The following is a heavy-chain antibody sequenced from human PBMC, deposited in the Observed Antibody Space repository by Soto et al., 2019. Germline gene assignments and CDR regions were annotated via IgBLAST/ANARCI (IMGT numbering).Heavy chain of an antibody. CDR1: GGSISSGDYY. J-gene: IGHJ4*02. Sequence: SETLSLTCTVSGGSISSGDYYWSWIRQPPGKGLEWIGYIYYSVSTYYNPSLKSRVTISVDTSKNQFSLKLSSVTAADTAVYYCARDRGVPYYFDYWGQGTLVTVSS. CDR2: IYYSVST. CDR3: ARDRGVPYYFDY. D-gene: IGHD3-10*01. V-gene: IGHV4-30-4*01.